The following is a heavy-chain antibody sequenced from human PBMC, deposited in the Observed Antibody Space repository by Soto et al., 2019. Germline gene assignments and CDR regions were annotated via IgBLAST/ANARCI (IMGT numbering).Heavy chain of an antibody. V-gene: IGHV1-8*01. Sequence: QVQLVQSGAEVKKPGASVKVSCKASGYTFTSYDINWVRQATGPGLEWMGWMNPNSGNTGYAQKFQGRVTMTRNTSRSPAYMELSSLRSEETSVYYCARSTDDYGERHWGQGSLVTVSS. CDR2: MNPNSGNT. D-gene: IGHD4-17*01. CDR1: GYTFTSYD. J-gene: IGHJ4*02. CDR3: ARSTDDYGERH.